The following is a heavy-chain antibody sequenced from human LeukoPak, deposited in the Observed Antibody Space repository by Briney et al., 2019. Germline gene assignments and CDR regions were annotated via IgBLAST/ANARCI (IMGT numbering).Heavy chain of an antibody. Sequence: GGSLRLSCAASGFTFSSYSMNWVRQAPGKGLEWVSSISSSSSYIYYADSVKGRFTISRDNAKNSVYLQMNSLRAEDTAVYYCARDEPGGGATTNDYWGQGTLVTVSS. V-gene: IGHV3-21*01. D-gene: IGHD1-26*01. CDR3: ARDEPGGGATTNDY. J-gene: IGHJ4*02. CDR1: GFTFSSYS. CDR2: ISSSSSYI.